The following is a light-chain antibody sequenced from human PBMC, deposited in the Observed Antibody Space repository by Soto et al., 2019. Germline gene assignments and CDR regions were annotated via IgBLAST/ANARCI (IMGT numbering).Light chain of an antibody. V-gene: IGLV2-14*01. CDR1: SSDVGGYSY. CDR3: SSYTSSSLYV. Sequence: QSALTQPASVSGSPGQSITISCTGTSSDVGGYSYVSWYQQLPGKAPKLMIYDVSDRPSGVSNRFSGSKSGNTASLTISGLQAEGEADYYCSSYTSSSLYVFGTGTKVTGL. J-gene: IGLJ1*01. CDR2: DVS.